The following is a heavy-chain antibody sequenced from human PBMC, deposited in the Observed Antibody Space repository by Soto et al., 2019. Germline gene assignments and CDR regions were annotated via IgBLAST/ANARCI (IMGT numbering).Heavy chain of an antibody. Sequence: HVQLVQSGAEVKKPGSSVKVSCKASGGTFSSYAISWVRQAPGQGLEWMGGIIPIFDTADYAQKFQCRVTSTGDESTSTAYIELSSLRSEDTAVYYCASHGITGTWVYYYGMDVWGQGTTVTVSS. D-gene: IGHD1-7*01. V-gene: IGHV1-69*12. CDR3: ASHGITGTWVYYYGMDV. J-gene: IGHJ6*02. CDR2: IIPIFDTA. CDR1: GGTFSSYA.